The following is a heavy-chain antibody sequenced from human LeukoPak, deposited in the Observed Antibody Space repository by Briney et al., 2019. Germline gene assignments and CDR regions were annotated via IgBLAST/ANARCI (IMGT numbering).Heavy chain of an antibody. Sequence: SETLSLTSDVSGVSISSSNRWSWVRQPPGKGLEWIGEIHHSGGTNYNPSLKSRVTISVDKSKNQFSLNLNSVTAADTAVYYCARLNSGSYQSFDYWGQGTLVTVSS. D-gene: IGHD1-26*01. J-gene: IGHJ4*02. CDR2: IHHSGGT. CDR1: GVSISSSNR. V-gene: IGHV4-4*02. CDR3: ARLNSGSYQSFDY.